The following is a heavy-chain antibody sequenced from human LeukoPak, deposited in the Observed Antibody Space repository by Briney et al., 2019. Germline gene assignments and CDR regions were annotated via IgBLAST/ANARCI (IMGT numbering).Heavy chain of an antibody. V-gene: IGHV3-74*01. D-gene: IGHD3-16*02. Sequence: PGGSLRLSCAASGFTFSSYWMHWVRQAPGKGLVWVSRINSDGSSTSYADSVKGRFTISRDNAKNTLYLQMNSLRAEDTAVYYCALYVWRSYRAFDPWGQGTLVTVSS. CDR2: INSDGSST. CDR3: ALYVWRSYRAFDP. CDR1: GFTFSSYW. J-gene: IGHJ5*02.